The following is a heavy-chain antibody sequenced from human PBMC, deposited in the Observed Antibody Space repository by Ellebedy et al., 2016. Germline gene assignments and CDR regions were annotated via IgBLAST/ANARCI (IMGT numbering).Heavy chain of an antibody. CDR1: GYSFTSYW. D-gene: IGHD2-2*01. J-gene: IGHJ4*02. V-gene: IGHV5-51*01. CDR3: ARWGSGYCSSTSCYSENDY. Sequence: GGSLRLSCKGSGYSFTSYWIGWVRQMPGKGLEWMGIIYPGDSDTRYSPSFQGQVTISADKSISTAYLQWSSLKASDTAMYYCARWGSGYCSSTSCYSENDYWGQGTLVTVSS. CDR2: IYPGDSDT.